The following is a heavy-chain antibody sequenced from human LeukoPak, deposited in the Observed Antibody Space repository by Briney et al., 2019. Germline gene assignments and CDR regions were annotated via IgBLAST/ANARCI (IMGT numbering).Heavy chain of an antibody. CDR2: IKEDGSEK. CDR1: GFTFSTYW. J-gene: IGHJ4*02. CDR3: ASEFHFDY. V-gene: IGHV3-7*01. Sequence: GGSLRLSCAASGFTFSTYWMSWVRQAPGKGLEWVANIKEDGSEKYYVDSVKGRFTISRDNAKNSLYLQVNSLRAEDTAVYYCASEFHFDYWGQGTLVTVSS.